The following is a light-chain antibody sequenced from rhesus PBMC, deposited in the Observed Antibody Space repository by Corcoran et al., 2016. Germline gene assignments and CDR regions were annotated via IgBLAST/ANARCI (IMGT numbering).Light chain of an antibody. CDR1: QGFSSY. CDR3: LRHNSYPLT. V-gene: IGKV1-28*03. Sequence: DIQLTQSPSSLLASVGDTVTIIFRARQGFSSYSNWFQQKPGKDPQLLSYDAFSLDSGVPSRFSGSGSGTDFTLTITSLRPEDFAAYSCLRHNSYPLTFDRGTKVEV. CDR2: DAF. J-gene: IGKJ4*01.